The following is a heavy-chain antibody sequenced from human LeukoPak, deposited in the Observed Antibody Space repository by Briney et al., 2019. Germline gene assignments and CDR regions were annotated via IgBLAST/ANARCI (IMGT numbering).Heavy chain of an antibody. CDR2: ISVGGGST. D-gene: IGHD3-22*01. V-gene: IGHV3-23*01. Sequence: GGSLRLSCAASGFTLSSYAMSGVRQAPGKGLEWVSAISVGGGSTYSADSVKGRFTISRDNSKNTLYLQMNSLRDEDTAVYYCAKDSGRGYYYDSSGYYDYWGQRTLVTVSS. J-gene: IGHJ4*02. CDR1: GFTLSSYA. CDR3: AKDSGRGYYYDSSGYYDY.